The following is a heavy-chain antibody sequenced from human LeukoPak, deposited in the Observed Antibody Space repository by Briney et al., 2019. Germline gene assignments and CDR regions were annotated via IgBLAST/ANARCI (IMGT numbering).Heavy chain of an antibody. CDR2: ISYDGSNK. CDR1: GFTFSNAW. D-gene: IGHD6-13*01. V-gene: IGHV3-30*03. Sequence: PGGSLRLSCAASGFTFSNAWTNWVRQAPGKGLEWVAVISYDGSNKYYADSVKGRFTISRDNSKNTLYLQMNSLRAEDTAVYYCARDLALKIAAADPNYYYGMDVWGQGTTVTVSS. J-gene: IGHJ6*02. CDR3: ARDLALKIAAADPNYYYGMDV.